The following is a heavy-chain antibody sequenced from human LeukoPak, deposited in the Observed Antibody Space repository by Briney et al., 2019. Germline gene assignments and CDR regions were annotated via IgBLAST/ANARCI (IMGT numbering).Heavy chain of an antibody. D-gene: IGHD3-10*01. V-gene: IGHV4-4*07. CDR1: GGSISSYY. J-gene: IGHJ3*02. Sequence: SETLSLTCTVSGGSISSYYWSWIRQPAGKGLEWIGRIYTSGSTNYNPSLKSRVTMSVDTSENQFSLKLSSVTAADTAVYYCARVEWFGELSPFDIWGQGTMVTVSS. CDR2: IYTSGST. CDR3: ARVEWFGELSPFDI.